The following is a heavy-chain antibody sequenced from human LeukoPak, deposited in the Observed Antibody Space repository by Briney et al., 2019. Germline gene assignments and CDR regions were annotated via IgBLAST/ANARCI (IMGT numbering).Heavy chain of an antibody. CDR3: ARDLSIAALYGMDV. J-gene: IGHJ6*02. V-gene: IGHV7-4-1*02. Sequence: GASVKVSCTASGYTFTSYAMNWVRQAPGQGLEWMGWINTNTGNPTYAQGFTGRFVFSLDTSVSTAYLQISSLKAEDTAVYYCARDLSIAALYGMDVWGQGTTVTVSS. CDR2: INTNTGNP. D-gene: IGHD6-6*01. CDR1: GYTFTSYA.